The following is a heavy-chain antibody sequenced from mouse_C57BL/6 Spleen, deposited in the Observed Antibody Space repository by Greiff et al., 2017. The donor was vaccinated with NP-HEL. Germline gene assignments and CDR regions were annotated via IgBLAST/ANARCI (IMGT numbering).Heavy chain of an antibody. CDR2: IYPRDGST. V-gene: IGHV1-78*01. Sequence: VKLQESDAELVKPGASVKISCKVSGYTFTDHTIHWMKQRPEQGLEWIGYIYPRDGSTKYNEKFKGTATLTADKSSSTAYRQLNSLTSEDSAVNFCARVAGERGYFDYWGQGTTLTVSS. CDR1: GYTFTDHT. CDR3: ARVAGERGYFDY. J-gene: IGHJ2*01.